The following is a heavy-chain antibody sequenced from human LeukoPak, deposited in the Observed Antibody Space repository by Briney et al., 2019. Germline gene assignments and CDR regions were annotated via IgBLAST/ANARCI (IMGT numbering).Heavy chain of an antibody. D-gene: IGHD1-26*01. CDR1: GGSISSYN. CDR3: ARAGAADAFDI. J-gene: IGHJ3*02. V-gene: IGHV4-59*01. CDR2: IYYSGST. Sequence: SETLSLTCTVSGGSISSYNWSWIRQPPGKGLEWIGYIYYSGSTNYNPSLKSRVTISVDTSKKQFSLKLSSVTAADTAVYYCARAGAADAFDIWGQGTMVTVSS.